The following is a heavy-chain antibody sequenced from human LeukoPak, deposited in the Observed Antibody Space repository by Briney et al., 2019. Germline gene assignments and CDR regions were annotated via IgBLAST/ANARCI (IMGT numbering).Heavy chain of an antibody. D-gene: IGHD6-13*01. J-gene: IGHJ3*02. V-gene: IGHV3-21*01. CDR2: ISSSSSYI. CDR3: AVIRAAALYDAFDI. Sequence: GGSLRLSCAASGFTFSSYSMNWVRQAPGKGLEWVSSISSSSSYIYYADSVKGRFTIPRDNAKNSLYLQMNSLRAEDTAVYYCAVIRAAALYDAFDIWGQGTMVTVSS. CDR1: GFTFSSYS.